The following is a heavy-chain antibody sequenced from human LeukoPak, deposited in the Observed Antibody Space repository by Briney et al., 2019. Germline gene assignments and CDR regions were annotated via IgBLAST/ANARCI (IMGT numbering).Heavy chain of an antibody. V-gene: IGHV1-2*02. CDR2: INPNSGGT. CDR3: ARVSSSEYCSGGSCYGDY. J-gene: IGHJ4*02. CDR1: EYTFTGYY. D-gene: IGHD2-15*01. Sequence: ASVKVSCKASEYTFTGYYMHWVRQAPGQGLEWMGWINPNSGGTNYAQKFQGRVTMTRDTSISTAYMELSRLRSDDTAVYYCARVSSSEYCSGGSCYGDYWGQGTLVTVSS.